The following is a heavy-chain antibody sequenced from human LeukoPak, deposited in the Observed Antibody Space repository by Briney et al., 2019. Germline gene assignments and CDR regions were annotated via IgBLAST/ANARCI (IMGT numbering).Heavy chain of an antibody. CDR1: GGTFSSYA. CDR2: IIPILGIA. Sequence: SVKVSCKGSGGTFSSYAISWVRQAPGQGLEWMGRIIPILGIANYAQKLQGRVTITADKSTSTAYMELSSLRSEDTAVYYCARAEWLRFDYWGQGTLVTVSS. J-gene: IGHJ4*02. D-gene: IGHD5-12*01. CDR3: ARAEWLRFDY. V-gene: IGHV1-69*04.